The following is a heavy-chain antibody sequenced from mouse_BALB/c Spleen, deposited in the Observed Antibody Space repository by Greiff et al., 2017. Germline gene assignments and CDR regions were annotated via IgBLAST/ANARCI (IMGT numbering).Heavy chain of an antibody. CDR2: ISDGGSYT. D-gene: IGHD2-14*01. Sequence: EVKVVESGGGLVKPGGSLKLSCAASGFTFSDYYMYWVRQTPEKRLEWVATISDGGSYTYYPDSVKGRFTISRDNAKNNLYLQMSSLKSEDTAMYYCASLYRYYAMDYWGQGTSVTVSS. CDR3: ASLYRYYAMDY. V-gene: IGHV5-4*02. CDR1: GFTFSDYY. J-gene: IGHJ4*01.